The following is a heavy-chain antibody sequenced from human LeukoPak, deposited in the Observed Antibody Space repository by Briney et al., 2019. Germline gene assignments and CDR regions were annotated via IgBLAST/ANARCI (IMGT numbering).Heavy chain of an antibody. Sequence: PSETLSLTCTVSGGSITSYFWTWIRQPPGKGLEWIGYIYGNSGTTNYNPSLKSRVSISVDTSKTHFSLRLSSLTTADTAVYYCAQMAPYPPAYSQQWGQGTLVTVSS. D-gene: IGHD2-8*01. CDR3: AQMAPYPPAYSQQ. J-gene: IGHJ1*01. V-gene: IGHV4-59*01. CDR1: GGSITSYF. CDR2: IYGNSGTT.